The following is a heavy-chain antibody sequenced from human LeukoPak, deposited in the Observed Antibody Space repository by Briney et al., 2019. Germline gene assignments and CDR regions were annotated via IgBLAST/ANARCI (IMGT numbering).Heavy chain of an antibody. J-gene: IGHJ4*02. CDR3: ARVGYSSGWYRN. V-gene: IGHV3-30*14. D-gene: IGHD6-19*01. CDR1: GFIFSSYA. CDR2: ISFDGSKK. Sequence: GGSLRLSCEASGFIFSSYAMHWARQAPGKGLEWVAVISFDGSKKYYAESLKGRFTISRDNSKNTLYLQMNSLRAEDTAVYYCARVGYSSGWYRNWGQGTLVTVSS.